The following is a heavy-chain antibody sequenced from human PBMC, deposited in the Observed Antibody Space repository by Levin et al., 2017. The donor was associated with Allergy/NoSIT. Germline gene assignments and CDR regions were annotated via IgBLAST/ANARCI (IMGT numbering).Heavy chain of an antibody. J-gene: IGHJ4*02. CDR1: GFTFSSYA. V-gene: IGHV3-30-3*01. CDR2: ISYDGSNK. D-gene: IGHD2-2*03. Sequence: GGSLRLSCAASGFTFSSYAMHWVRQAPGKGLEWVAVISYDGSNKHYADSVKGRFTISRDNSKNTLYLQMNSLRAEDTAVYYCAREPGYCSSTSCSDYWGQGTLVTVSS. CDR3: AREPGYCSSTSCSDY.